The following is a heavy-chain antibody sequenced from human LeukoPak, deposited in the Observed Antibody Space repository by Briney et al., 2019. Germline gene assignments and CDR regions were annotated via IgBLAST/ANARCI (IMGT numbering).Heavy chain of an antibody. D-gene: IGHD6-13*01. V-gene: IGHV3-30*03. CDR3: ARDSTAAGTWYFDY. Sequence: GRSLRLSCAASGFTFSNYGMHWVRQAPGKGLEWVSSISSDEKNKFYAGSVKGRFSISRDNSKKTLYLQMNGLRADDTAVYYCARDSTAAGTWYFDYWGQGTLVTVSS. J-gene: IGHJ4*02. CDR1: GFTFSNYG. CDR2: ISSDEKNK.